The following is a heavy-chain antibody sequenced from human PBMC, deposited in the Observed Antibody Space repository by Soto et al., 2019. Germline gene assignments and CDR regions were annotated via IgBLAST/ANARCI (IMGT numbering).Heavy chain of an antibody. CDR1: GGSISSSNW. CDR3: ARDRTETWELTEEGGMDV. Sequence: SETLSLTCAVSGGSISSSNWWSWVRQPPGKGLEWIGEIYHSGSTNYNPSLKSRVTISVDKSKNQFSLKLSSVTAADTAVYYCARDRTETWELTEEGGMDVWGQGTTVTVSS. CDR2: IYHSGST. J-gene: IGHJ6*02. D-gene: IGHD1-26*01. V-gene: IGHV4-4*02.